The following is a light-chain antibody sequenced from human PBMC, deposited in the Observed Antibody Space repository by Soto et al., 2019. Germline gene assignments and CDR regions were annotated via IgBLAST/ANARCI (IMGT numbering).Light chain of an antibody. CDR1: QSVSSSY. CDR3: QQYGSSIT. V-gene: IGKV3-20*01. Sequence: EIVLTQSPGTLSLSPGERATLSCRASQSVSSSYLAWYQQKPGQAPMLLIYGASSRATGIPDRFSGSGSGTAFPLTISRLEPEDFAVYYCQQYGSSITFGQGTRLEIK. J-gene: IGKJ5*01. CDR2: GAS.